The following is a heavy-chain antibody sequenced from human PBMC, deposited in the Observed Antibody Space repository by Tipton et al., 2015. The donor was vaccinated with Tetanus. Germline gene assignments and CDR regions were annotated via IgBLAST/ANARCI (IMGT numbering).Heavy chain of an antibody. CDR2: IYYSGST. Sequence: TLSLTCTVSGGSITSNYWTWIRQPAGKGLEWIGRIYYSGSTNYNPSLKSRVTISVDTSKNQFSLKLSSVTAADTAVYYCARGPFAYDRWGQGALVTVSS. CDR3: ARGPFAYDR. J-gene: IGHJ5*02. CDR1: GGSITSNY. V-gene: IGHV4-4*07.